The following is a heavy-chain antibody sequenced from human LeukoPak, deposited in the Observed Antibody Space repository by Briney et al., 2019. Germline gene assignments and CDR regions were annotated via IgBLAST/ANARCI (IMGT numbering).Heavy chain of an antibody. CDR2: ISGSGGST. J-gene: IGHJ4*02. V-gene: IGHV3-23*01. CDR1: GFTFSSYW. Sequence: GGSLRLSCAASGFTFSSYWMHWVRQAPGKGLEWVSAISGSGGSTYYADSVKGRFTISRDNSKNTLYLQMNSLRAEDTAVYYCAKGIFTVTTISDYWGQGTLVTVSS. CDR3: AKGIFTVTTISDY. D-gene: IGHD4-11*01.